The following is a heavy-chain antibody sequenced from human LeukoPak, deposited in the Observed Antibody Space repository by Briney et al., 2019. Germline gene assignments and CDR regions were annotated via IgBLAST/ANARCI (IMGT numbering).Heavy chain of an antibody. CDR2: IYYTGST. D-gene: IGHD3-3*01. Sequence: SETLSLTCTVSGGSISSSSYYWGWIRQPPGKGLEWIGSIYYTGSTYYKPSLKSRVTIPVDTSKNQFSLKLSSVTAADTAIYYCAKQGRRMGYDFWSGYRHFDYWGQGTLVTVSS. CDR3: AKQGRRMGYDFWSGYRHFDY. CDR1: GGSISSSSYY. V-gene: IGHV4-39*01. J-gene: IGHJ4*02.